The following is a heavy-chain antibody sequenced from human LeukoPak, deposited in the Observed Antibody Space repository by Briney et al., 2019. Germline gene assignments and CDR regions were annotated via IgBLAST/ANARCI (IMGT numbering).Heavy chain of an antibody. D-gene: IGHD4-23*01. CDR3: ARRNYGGNYFDY. CDR2: IYYSGST. Sequence: SETLSLTCTVSGGSISSYYWSWIRQPPGKGLEWIGSIYYSGSTNYNPSLKSRVTISVDTSKNQFSLKVSSVTAADTAVYYCARRNYGGNYFDYWGQGTRVTVSS. CDR1: GGSISSYY. J-gene: IGHJ4*02. V-gene: IGHV4-59*12.